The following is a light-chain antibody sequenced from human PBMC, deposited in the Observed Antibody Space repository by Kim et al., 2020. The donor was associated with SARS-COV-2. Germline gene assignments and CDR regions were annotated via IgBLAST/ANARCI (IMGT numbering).Light chain of an antibody. CDR3: QAWDSSTAV. Sequence: SVSQGQTASITCSGDKLGDKYACWYQQKPGQSPVLVIYQDTVRPSGIPERFSGSNSGNTATLTISGTQAMDEADYYCQAWDSSTAVFGGGTQLTVL. CDR1: KLGDKY. CDR2: QDT. V-gene: IGLV3-1*01. J-gene: IGLJ3*02.